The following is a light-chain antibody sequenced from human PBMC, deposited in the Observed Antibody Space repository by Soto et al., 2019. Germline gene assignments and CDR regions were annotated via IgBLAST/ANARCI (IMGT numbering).Light chain of an antibody. CDR1: SSNIGADYA. Sequence: QSVVTQPPSVSGAPGQRVTISCTGTSSNIGADYAVHWYQQLPGTAPKLLMYRNNNRPSGVPDRFSGSKSGTSASLAITGLQAEDEADYYCQSYDRSLSGAIFGGGTKLTVL. J-gene: IGLJ2*01. CDR3: QSYDRSLSGAI. V-gene: IGLV1-40*01. CDR2: RNN.